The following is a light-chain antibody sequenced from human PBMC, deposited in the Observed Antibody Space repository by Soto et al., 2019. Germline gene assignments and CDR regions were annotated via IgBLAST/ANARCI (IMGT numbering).Light chain of an antibody. CDR3: QQSYSSTPLFT. Sequence: DIQMTQSPSSLSASVGDRVTITCRASQSISRHLNWYQQKPGRAPNLLIYAASSLQSGVPSRFSGSGSGTDFNLTVSSLQPEDFAPYYCQQSYSSTPLFTFVPGTKVD. V-gene: IGKV1-39*01. CDR2: AAS. CDR1: QSISRH. J-gene: IGKJ3*01.